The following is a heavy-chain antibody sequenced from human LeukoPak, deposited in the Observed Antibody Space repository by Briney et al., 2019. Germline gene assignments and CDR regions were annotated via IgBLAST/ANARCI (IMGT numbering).Heavy chain of an antibody. Sequence: SETLSLTCTVSGGSISSGGYYWSWIRQPPGKGLEWIGEISHSGSTNYNPSLKSRVTISVDTSKNQFSLKLSSVTAADTAVYYCARVIAVAGMGFDYWGQGTLVTVSS. CDR3: ARVIAVAGMGFDY. CDR2: ISHSGST. CDR1: GGSISSGGYY. D-gene: IGHD6-19*01. J-gene: IGHJ4*02. V-gene: IGHV4-61*08.